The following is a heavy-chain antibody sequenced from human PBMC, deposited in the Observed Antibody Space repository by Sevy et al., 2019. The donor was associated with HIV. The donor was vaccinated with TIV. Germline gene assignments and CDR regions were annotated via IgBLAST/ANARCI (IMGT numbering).Heavy chain of an antibody. CDR3: ASHHAPAAGPFAP. V-gene: IGHV4-39*01. J-gene: IGHJ5*02. CDR1: GGSISTATYY. CDR2: IYYSGST. Sequence: SETLSLTCTVSGGSISTATYYWGWIRQPPGKGLEWVGSIYYSGSTYYNPSLKSRVTLSIDTSKNQFSLKVKSVTAADTAVSYCASHHAPAAGPFAPWGQGTLVTVSS. D-gene: IGHD6-13*01.